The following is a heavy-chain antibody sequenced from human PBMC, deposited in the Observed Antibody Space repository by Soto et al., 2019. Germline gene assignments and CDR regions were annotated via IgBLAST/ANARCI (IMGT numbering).Heavy chain of an antibody. J-gene: IGHJ4*02. V-gene: IGHV1-69*08. Sequence: QVQLVQSGAEVKKPGSSVKVSCKASGGTFSSYTISWVRQAPGQGLEWMGRIIPILGIAAYAQKFQGRVTITADKSTSTAYMELSSLRSEDTSVYYCARDSGYWTGGSCQIDGPIDYWGQGTLVTVSS. CDR2: IIPILGIA. D-gene: IGHD2-15*01. CDR1: GGTFSSYT. CDR3: ARDSGYWTGGSCQIDGPIDY.